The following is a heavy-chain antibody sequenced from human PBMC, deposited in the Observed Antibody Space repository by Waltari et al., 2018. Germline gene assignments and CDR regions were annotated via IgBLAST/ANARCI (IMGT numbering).Heavy chain of an antibody. V-gene: IGHV4-39*01. Sequence: QLQLQESGPGLVKPSETLSLTCTVSGGSISSSSYYWGWIRQPPGMGLEWIGSVYYSGSTHYNPSLKSRITISVDTSKNQFSLKLSSVTAADTAVYFCARCSGTYYSDFDYWGQGTLVIVSS. CDR3: ARCSGTYYSDFDY. D-gene: IGHD3-10*02. CDR1: GGSISSSSYY. CDR2: VYYSGST. J-gene: IGHJ4*02.